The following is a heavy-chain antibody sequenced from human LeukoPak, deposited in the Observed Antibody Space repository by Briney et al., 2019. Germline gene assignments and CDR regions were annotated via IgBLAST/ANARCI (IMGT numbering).Heavy chain of an antibody. D-gene: IGHD2-15*01. CDR3: ARGRSGDIVVVVAATPYFDY. J-gene: IGHJ4*02. Sequence: SETLSLTCAVYGGSFSGYYWSWIRQPPGKGLEWIGEINHSGSTNYNPSLKSRVTISVDTSKNQFSLKLSSMTAADTAVYYCARGRSGDIVVVVAATPYFDYWGQGTLVTVSS. CDR1: GGSFSGYY. V-gene: IGHV4-34*01. CDR2: INHSGST.